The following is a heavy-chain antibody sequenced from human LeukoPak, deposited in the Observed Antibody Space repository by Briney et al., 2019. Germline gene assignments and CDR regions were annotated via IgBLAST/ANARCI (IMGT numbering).Heavy chain of an antibody. V-gene: IGHV3-7*04. J-gene: IGHJ4*02. D-gene: IGHD5-24*01. Sequence: PGGSLRLSCVASGFPFSSYWMTWVRQAPGKGLEWVANIKQDGSKKSYVDFVKGRSTISRDNAKNSPYLQMNSLRAEDTAIYYCTRVGYIDEGIDYCGQGRLVTVYS. CDR3: TRVGYIDEGIDY. CDR1: GFPFSSYW. CDR2: IKQDGSKK.